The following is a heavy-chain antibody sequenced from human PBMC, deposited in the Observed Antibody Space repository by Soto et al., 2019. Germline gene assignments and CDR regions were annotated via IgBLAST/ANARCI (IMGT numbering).Heavy chain of an antibody. CDR3: ATQSYSNSGAYYYYAMDV. CDR1: GGSISSGGYS. Sequence: SETLSVTCAVSGGSISSGGYSWSWIRQPPGKGLEWIGYIYQSGSTYYNPSLKSRVTISVDRSRNQFSLKLSSVTAADTAVYFCATQSYSNSGAYYYYAMDVWGQGTTVTVSS. D-gene: IGHD4-4*01. J-gene: IGHJ6*02. V-gene: IGHV4-30-2*01. CDR2: IYQSGST.